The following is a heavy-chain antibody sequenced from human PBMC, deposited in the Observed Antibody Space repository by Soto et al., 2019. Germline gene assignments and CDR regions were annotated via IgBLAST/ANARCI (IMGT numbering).Heavy chain of an antibody. V-gene: IGHV4-34*01. D-gene: IGHD3-9*01. CDR1: GGSFSGYY. CDR2: INDRGSI. CDR3: ARESHDILTGPPWVWYFDI. J-gene: IGHJ2*01. Sequence: QVQLQQWGAGPLRPLETLSLTCGVSGGSFSGYYWAWIRQSPGKGLEWIGEINDRGSINYNPSLKSRVSISVDTSKNHYSLKLRSVTAEDTAVYYCARESHDILTGPPWVWYFDIWGRGTLVTVSS.